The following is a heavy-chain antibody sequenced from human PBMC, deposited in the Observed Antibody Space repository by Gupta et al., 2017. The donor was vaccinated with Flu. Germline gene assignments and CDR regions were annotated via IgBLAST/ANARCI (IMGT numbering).Heavy chain of an antibody. D-gene: IGHD2-2*02. CDR1: GCSISSFY. CDR2: IAYSGTT. V-gene: IGHV4-59*01. CDR3: AAARGSTDIRGFGWFDP. Sequence: QVQLQESGPGLVKPSETLSLTCTVSGCSISSFYWSWIRQPPGKGLEYIGYIAYSGTTNYNPSLKSRVTISLDTSKNQFSLKLSYVTAADTAVYYCAAARGSTDIRGFGWFDPWGQGTLVTVSS. J-gene: IGHJ5*02.